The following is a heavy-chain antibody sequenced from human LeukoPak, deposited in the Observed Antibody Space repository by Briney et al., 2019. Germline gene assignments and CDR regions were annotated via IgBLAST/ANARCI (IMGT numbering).Heavy chain of an antibody. D-gene: IGHD2-15*01. Sequence: GGSLRLSCAASGFTFSSYDMHWVRQGTGKGLEWVSAISGSGGSTYYADSVKGRFTISRDNSKNTLYLQMNSLRAEDTAVYYCAKDAMDIVVVVAATFDAFDIWGQGTMVTVSS. CDR1: GFTFSSYD. CDR2: ISGSGGST. J-gene: IGHJ3*02. V-gene: IGHV3-23*01. CDR3: AKDAMDIVVVVAATFDAFDI.